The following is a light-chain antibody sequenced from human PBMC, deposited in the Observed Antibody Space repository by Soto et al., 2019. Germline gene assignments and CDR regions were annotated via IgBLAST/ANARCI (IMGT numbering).Light chain of an antibody. Sequence: DIQMTQSPSSVSASVGDRVTITCWASQDISSWLAWYQQKPGRAPKLLIYSASTLQGGVPSRFRGSESGTDFTLTITSLQPEDFATYYCQQANSFPLTFGQGTKVEIK. J-gene: IGKJ1*01. CDR1: QDISSW. CDR3: QQANSFPLT. CDR2: SAS. V-gene: IGKV1D-12*01.